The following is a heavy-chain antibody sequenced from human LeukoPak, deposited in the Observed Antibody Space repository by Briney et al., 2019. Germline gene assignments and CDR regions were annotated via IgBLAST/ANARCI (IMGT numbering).Heavy chain of an antibody. V-gene: IGHV3-23*01. Sequence: SGGSLRLSCAASGFTFSSYAMSWVRQAPGKGLEWVSAISGSGGSTYYADSVKGRFTISRDNSKNTLYLQMNSLRAEDTAVYYCARAASVAGTYALNHCGQGTLVTVSS. D-gene: IGHD6-19*01. CDR1: GFTFSSYA. J-gene: IGHJ4*02. CDR2: ISGSGGST. CDR3: ARAASVAGTYALNH.